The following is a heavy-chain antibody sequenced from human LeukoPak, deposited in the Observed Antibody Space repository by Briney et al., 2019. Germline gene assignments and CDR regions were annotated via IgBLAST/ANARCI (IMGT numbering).Heavy chain of an antibody. CDR2: ICAYNSDT. J-gene: IGHJ5*02. D-gene: IGHD2-15*01. CDR1: GYNFAGSG. CDR3: ATHCSGVSCYGSDGP. Sequence: ASVKVSCKASGYNFAGSGISWVRQAPGQGFEWMGWICAYNSDTNYAQEFHGRVTMTTDTPTSTAYMELRSLRSDDTAVYYCATHCSGVSCYGSDGPWGQGTLVTVSS. V-gene: IGHV1-18*01.